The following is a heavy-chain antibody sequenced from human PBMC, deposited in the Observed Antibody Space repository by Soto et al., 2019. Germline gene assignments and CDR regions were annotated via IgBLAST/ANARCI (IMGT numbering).Heavy chain of an antibody. CDR2: IWHTGRP. V-gene: IGHV4-4*02. D-gene: IGHD2-15*01. CDR1: GDSLTNNHW. Sequence: QLQLRESGPGLVQPSGTLSLTCDVSGDSLTNNHWWSWVRQAPGKGLEWIGEIWHTGRPNYNPSLKSRAAISIDKSKNPFSLKLSSVTAADTAVYYCVRDSRTGCSSINCYMHWGQGTLVTVSS. CDR3: VRDSRTGCSSINCYMH. J-gene: IGHJ4*02.